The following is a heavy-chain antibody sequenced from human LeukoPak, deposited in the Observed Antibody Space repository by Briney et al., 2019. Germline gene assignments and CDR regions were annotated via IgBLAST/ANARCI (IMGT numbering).Heavy chain of an antibody. V-gene: IGHV3-64D*09. D-gene: IGHD1-1*01. CDR1: GFTFSAYA. CDR3: VKITSVTGGDC. Sequence: TGGSLRLSCSASGFTFSAYAMYWVRQAPGKELEYVSGISNNGGSSFYADSVKGRFTISRDNSKNTLYLQMSSLRAEDTAVYYCVKITSVTGGDCWGQGTRLTVSS. J-gene: IGHJ4*02. CDR2: ISNNGGSS.